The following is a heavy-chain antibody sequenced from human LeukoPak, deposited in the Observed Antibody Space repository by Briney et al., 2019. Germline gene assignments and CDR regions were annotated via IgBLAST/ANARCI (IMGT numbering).Heavy chain of an antibody. V-gene: IGHV4-4*02. CDR3: ARGGTTVAGTFWFDP. CDR1: GGSISSSNW. D-gene: IGHD6-19*01. CDR2: VYHTGSS. Sequence: PSETLSLTCAVSGGSISSSNWWSWVRQPPGKGLEWIGEVYHTGSSNYNPSLKSRVTISVDKSKGQFSLKLSSVTAADTAVYYCARGGTTVAGTFWFDPWGQGTLVTVSS. J-gene: IGHJ5*02.